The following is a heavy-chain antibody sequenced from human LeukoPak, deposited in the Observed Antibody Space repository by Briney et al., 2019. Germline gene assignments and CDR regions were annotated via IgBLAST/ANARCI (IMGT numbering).Heavy chain of an antibody. CDR1: GGTFSSYA. J-gene: IGHJ5*02. CDR2: IIPIFGTA. Sequence: ASVKVSCKASGGTFSSYAISWVRQAPGQGLEWMGGIIPIFGTANYAQKFQGRVTITADESASTAYMELSSLRSEDTAVYYCARDPGDDFVVPGDPWGQGTLVTVSS. V-gene: IGHV1-69*13. D-gene: IGHD2-2*01. CDR3: ARDPGDDFVVPGDP.